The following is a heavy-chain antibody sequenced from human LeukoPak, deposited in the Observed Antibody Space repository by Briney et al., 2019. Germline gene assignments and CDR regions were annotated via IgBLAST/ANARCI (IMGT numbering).Heavy chain of an antibody. Sequence: KASETLYLTCTVSDDSITMYYWTWIRKPPGKGLDWIGYVDHTGSTKFNPSLNGRVSISRDTSNNFFSLRLRSVTAAYTAVYFCARGRVSSSTWYSTYYYFFYMDFWGKGTTVTVSS. CDR3: ARGRVSSSTWYSTYYYFFYMDF. V-gene: IGHV4-59*01. CDR1: DDSITMYY. J-gene: IGHJ6*03. D-gene: IGHD4-11*01. CDR2: VDHTGST.